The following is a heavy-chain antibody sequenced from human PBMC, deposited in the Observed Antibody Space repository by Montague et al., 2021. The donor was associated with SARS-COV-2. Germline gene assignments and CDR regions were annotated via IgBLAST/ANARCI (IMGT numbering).Heavy chain of an antibody. CDR3: ARVLGSGSYQFDY. J-gene: IGHJ4*02. CDR1: GDSISSGGYY. Sequence: TLSLTCTVSGDSISSGGYYWSWIRQHPGKGLEWLGYISSSGRSFYNPSLRSRLTISLATSKNQFSLQLSSVTAADTALYYCARVLGSGSYQFDYWGQGTLVTVSS. V-gene: IGHV4-31*03. D-gene: IGHD1-26*01. CDR2: ISSSGRS.